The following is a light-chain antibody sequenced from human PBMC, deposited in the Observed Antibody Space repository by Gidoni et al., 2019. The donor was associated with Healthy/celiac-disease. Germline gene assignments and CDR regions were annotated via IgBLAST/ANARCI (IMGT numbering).Light chain of an antibody. CDR2: GAA. CDR1: QSVSSN. Sequence: EIVMPQSPATLSQAPGERATLSCRASQSVSSNLAWYQQQPGQAPSPLIYGAATRATSLPAGLIGSGSGTEFTLTISSMQSEDVAVYYCRQYNSWPRGYTFGQGTKLEIK. J-gene: IGKJ2*01. CDR3: RQYNSWPRGYT. V-gene: IGKV3-15*01.